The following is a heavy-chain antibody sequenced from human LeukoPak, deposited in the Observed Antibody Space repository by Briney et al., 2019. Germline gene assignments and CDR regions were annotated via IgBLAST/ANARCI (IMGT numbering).Heavy chain of an antibody. Sequence: SETLSLTCTVSGGSISSSSYYWGWIRQPPGKGLEWIGYIYYSGSTYYNPSLKSRVTISVDTSKNQFSLKLSSVTAADTAVYYCARGATVTTYAFDIWGQGTMVTVSS. J-gene: IGHJ3*02. CDR3: ARGATVTTYAFDI. V-gene: IGHV4-39*07. CDR2: IYYSGST. CDR1: GGSISSSSYY. D-gene: IGHD4-11*01.